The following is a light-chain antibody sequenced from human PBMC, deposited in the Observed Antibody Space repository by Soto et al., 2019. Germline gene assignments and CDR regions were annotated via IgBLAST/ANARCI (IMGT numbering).Light chain of an antibody. CDR1: QSVSSSY. Sequence: EMVLTQSPGTLSLSPGERATLSCRASQSVSSSYLAWYQQKPGQAPRLLIYGASSRATGIPDRFSGSGSGTDFSVTISTLDPEDFAVYYCQQYGSSPITFGQGTRVEIK. J-gene: IGKJ5*01. CDR3: QQYGSSPIT. CDR2: GAS. V-gene: IGKV3-20*01.